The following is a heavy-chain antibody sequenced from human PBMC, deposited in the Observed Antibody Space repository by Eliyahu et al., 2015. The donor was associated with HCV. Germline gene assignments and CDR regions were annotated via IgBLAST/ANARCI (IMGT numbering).Heavy chain of an antibody. CDR1: GFTFSSYS. CDR3: ARGKTTGTVYYGMDV. D-gene: IGHD1-1*01. J-gene: IGHJ6*02. CDR2: ISSSSSYI. V-gene: IGHV3-21*01. Sequence: EVQLVESGGGLVKPGGSLRLSCAASGFTFSSYSMNWVRQAPGKGLEWVSSISSSSSYIYYADSVKGRFTISRDNAKNSLYLQMNSLRAEDTAVYYCARGKTTGTVYYGMDVWGQGTTVTVSS.